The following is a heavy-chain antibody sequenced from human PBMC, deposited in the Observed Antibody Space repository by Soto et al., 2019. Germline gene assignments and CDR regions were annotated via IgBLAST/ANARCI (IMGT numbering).Heavy chain of an antibody. D-gene: IGHD2-15*01. V-gene: IGHV4-39*01. CDR3: ARHTPAISISDH. Sequence: PSETLSLTCTVSGGSISSTSYYWGWIRQPPGKGLEWIGSIYYRGNTYYNPSLKSRVTVSVDTSKNQFSLKLSSVTAADTAVYYCARHTPAISISDHWGQGTLVTVSS. J-gene: IGHJ4*02. CDR1: GGSISSTSYY. CDR2: IYYRGNT.